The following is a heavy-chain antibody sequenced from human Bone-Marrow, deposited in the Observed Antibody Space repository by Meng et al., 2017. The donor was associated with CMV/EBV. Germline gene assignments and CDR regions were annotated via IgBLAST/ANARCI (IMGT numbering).Heavy chain of an antibody. CDR3: ARQIDIVVVPASIDGGYGMDV. D-gene: IGHD2-2*02. CDR1: GYSFTSYW. V-gene: IGHV5-51*01. CDR2: IYPGHSDT. J-gene: IGHJ6*02. Sequence: GGSLRLSCKGSGYSFTSYWIGWVRQMPGKGLEWMGIIYPGHSDTRYSPSFQGQVTISADKSISTAYLQWSSLKASDTAMSYCARQIDIVVVPASIDGGYGMDVWGQGTTVTVSS.